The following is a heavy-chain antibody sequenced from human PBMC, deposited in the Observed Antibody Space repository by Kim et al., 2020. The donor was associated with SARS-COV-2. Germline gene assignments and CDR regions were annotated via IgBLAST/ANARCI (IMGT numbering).Heavy chain of an antibody. J-gene: IGHJ4*02. D-gene: IGHD5-18*01. CDR1: GFTVSSNY. Sequence: GGSLRLSCAASGFTVSSNYMSWVRQAPGKGLEWVSVIYSGGSTYYADSVKGRFTISRDNSKNTLYLQMNSLRAEDTAVYYCAREIWGYSYGRHFDYWGQGTLVTVSS. V-gene: IGHV3-53*01. CDR3: AREIWGYSYGRHFDY. CDR2: IYSGGST.